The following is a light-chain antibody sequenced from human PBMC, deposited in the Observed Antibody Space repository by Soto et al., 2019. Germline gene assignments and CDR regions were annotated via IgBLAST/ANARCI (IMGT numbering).Light chain of an antibody. CDR2: DVS. J-gene: IGLJ1*01. CDR3: CSYAGSYNFV. Sequence: QSALTQPRSVSGSPGQSVTISCTGTSSGVGGYNYVSWYQQHPGKAPKLMIYDVSKRPSGVPDRFSGSKSGNTASLTISGLQAEDEADYYCCSYAGSYNFVFGNGTKVTVL. V-gene: IGLV2-11*01. CDR1: SSGVGGYNY.